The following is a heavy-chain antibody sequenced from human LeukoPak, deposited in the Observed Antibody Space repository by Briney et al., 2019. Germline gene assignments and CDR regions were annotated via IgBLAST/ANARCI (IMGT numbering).Heavy chain of an antibody. CDR1: GYTFTTYH. D-gene: IGHD6-25*01. V-gene: IGHV1-8*03. CDR3: ARTTSFTASGYDY. CDR2: VNPYSGDR. Sequence: ASVKVSCKTSGYTFTTYHINWVRQATGQGLEWLGWVNPYSGDRGYAQKFQGRLSITSDTSISTAYMELGSLRSDDTAVYSCARTTSFTASGYDYWGQGTLVTVSS. J-gene: IGHJ4*02.